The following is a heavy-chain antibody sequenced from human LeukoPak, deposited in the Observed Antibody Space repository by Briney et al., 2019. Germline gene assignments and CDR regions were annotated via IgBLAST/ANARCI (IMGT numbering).Heavy chain of an antibody. CDR2: IYYSGNT. V-gene: IGHV4-38-2*02. CDR1: SYSISSGYY. CDR3: ARVPHGETIFGVVLYWFDP. Sequence: SETLSLTRTVSSYSISSGYYWGWIRQPPGKGLEWIGSIYYSGNTYYNPSLKSRVIISVDTSKNQFSLKLSSVTAADTAVYYCARVPHGETIFGVVLYWFDPWGQGTLVTVSS. D-gene: IGHD3-3*01. J-gene: IGHJ5*02.